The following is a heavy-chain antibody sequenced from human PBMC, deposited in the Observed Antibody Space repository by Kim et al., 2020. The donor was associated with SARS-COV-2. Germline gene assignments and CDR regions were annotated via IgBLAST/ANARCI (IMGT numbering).Heavy chain of an antibody. V-gene: IGHV3-30*04. CDR1: GFTFSSYA. J-gene: IGHJ6*02. CDR3: AREEDGSGSYYNVEDYYGMDV. Sequence: GGSLRLSCAASGFTFSSYAMHWVRQAPGKGLEWVAVISYDGSNKYYADSVKGRFTISRDNSKNTLYLQMNSLRAEDTAVYYCAREEDGSGSYYNVEDYYGMDVWGQGTTVTVSS. CDR2: ISYDGSNK. D-gene: IGHD3-10*01.